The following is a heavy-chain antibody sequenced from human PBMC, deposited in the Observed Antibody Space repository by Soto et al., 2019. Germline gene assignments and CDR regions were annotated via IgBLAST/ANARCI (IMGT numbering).Heavy chain of an antibody. J-gene: IGHJ4*02. V-gene: IGHV3-20*01. CDR2: ISWDGGTT. CDR3: ARRSGDQQVCDF. Sequence: EVQLVESGGGVARPGGSLRLSRAASGFTFEDHGMSWVRQAPGKGLEWLSDISWDGGTTVYADSVKGRFTVSRNNAKSSLYLQMNSLKPGDTAFYHCARRSGDQQVCDFWGQGTLVTVSS. D-gene: IGHD3-10*01. CDR1: GFTFEDHG.